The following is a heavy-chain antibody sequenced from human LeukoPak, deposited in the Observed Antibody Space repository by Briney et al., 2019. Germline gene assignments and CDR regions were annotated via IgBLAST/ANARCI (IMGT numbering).Heavy chain of an antibody. Sequence: PGGSLRLSCAASGFTFSSYAMHWVRQAPGKGLEWVSIISSDGSNKYYADPVKGRFAISRDNSNNTLYLQMNSLRAEDTAVYYCARRSRDGWYFDYWGQGTLVTVSS. CDR3: ARRSRDGWYFDY. CDR1: GFTFSSYA. CDR2: ISSDGSNK. V-gene: IGHV3-30*09. D-gene: IGHD5-24*01. J-gene: IGHJ4*02.